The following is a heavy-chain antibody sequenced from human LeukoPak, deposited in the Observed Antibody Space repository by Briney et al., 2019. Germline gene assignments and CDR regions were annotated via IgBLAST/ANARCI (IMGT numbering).Heavy chain of an antibody. Sequence: GGSLRLSCAASGFTFSSYEMNWVRQAPRKGLEWVSYISSSGSTIYYADSVKGRFTISRDNAKNSLYLQMNSLRAEDTAVYYCARFKAKYSSSSGAFDIWGQGTMVTVSS. D-gene: IGHD6-6*01. CDR3: ARFKAKYSSSSGAFDI. CDR2: ISSSGSTI. V-gene: IGHV3-48*03. CDR1: GFTFSSYE. J-gene: IGHJ3*02.